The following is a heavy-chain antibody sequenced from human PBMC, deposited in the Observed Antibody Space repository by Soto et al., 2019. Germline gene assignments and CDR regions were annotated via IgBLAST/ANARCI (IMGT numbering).Heavy chain of an antibody. CDR1: GFTFSSYG. CDR2: IWYDGSNK. Sequence: PGGSLRLSCAASGFTFSSYGMHWVRQAPGKGLEWVAVIWYDGSNKYYADSVKGRFTISRDNSKNTLYLQMNSLRAEDTAVYFCARDQSDDNWCDPWGQGTLVTVSS. J-gene: IGHJ5*02. CDR3: ARDQSDDNWCDP. V-gene: IGHV3-33*01.